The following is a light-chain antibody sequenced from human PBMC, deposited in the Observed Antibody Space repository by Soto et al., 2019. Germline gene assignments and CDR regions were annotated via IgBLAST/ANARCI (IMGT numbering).Light chain of an antibody. CDR3: QQYDNYPLT. V-gene: IGKV1-5*01. J-gene: IGKJ4*01. Sequence: IRMTQSPSSLSASTGDRVTITCRASQSVRSWLAWYQQKPGTAPKLLIFDASRLESGVPSRFSGSASGTEFTLTISSLQPDDFATYYCQQYDNYPLTFGGGTKVEIK. CDR1: QSVRSW. CDR2: DAS.